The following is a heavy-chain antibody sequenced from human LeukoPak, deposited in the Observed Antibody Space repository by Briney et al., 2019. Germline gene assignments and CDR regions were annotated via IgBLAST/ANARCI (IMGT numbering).Heavy chain of an antibody. CDR1: GGTFSSHA. D-gene: IGHD2-15*01. CDR3: ARDQVAPRAFDY. CDR2: IIPIFGTA. J-gene: IGHJ4*02. V-gene: IGHV1-69*13. Sequence: ASVKVSCKASGGTFSSHAISWVRQAPGQGLEWMGGIIPIFGTANYAQKFQGRVTITADESTSTAYMELSSLRSEDTAVYYCARDQVAPRAFDYWGQGTLVTVSS.